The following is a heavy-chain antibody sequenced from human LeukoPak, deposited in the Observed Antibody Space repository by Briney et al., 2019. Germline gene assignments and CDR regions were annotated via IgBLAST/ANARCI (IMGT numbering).Heavy chain of an antibody. CDR3: ARVRDGYNDAYDM. J-gene: IGHJ3*02. V-gene: IGHV1-46*01. CDR2: INPSGGNT. D-gene: IGHD5-24*01. CDR1: RYSFTRYN. Sequence: ASVKVSCKTSRYSFTRYNLHWVRQAPGQRLEWMGIINPSGGNTNYAQKFQGRVTMTRDTSTITVYMELSSLKSEDTAVYYCARVRDGYNDAYDMGGQGTVVTVSS.